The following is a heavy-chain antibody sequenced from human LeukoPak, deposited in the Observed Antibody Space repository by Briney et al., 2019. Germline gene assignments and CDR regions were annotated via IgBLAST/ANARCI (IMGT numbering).Heavy chain of an antibody. Sequence: ASVKVSCKASGYTFTNYGISWVRQAPGQGLEWMGWISAYNGNTNYAQKVQGRVTMTTDTSTSTAYMELRSLRSDDTAVYYCATGGVVVAATAIDYWGQGTLVTVSS. CDR3: ATGGVVVAATAIDY. CDR1: GYTFTNYG. CDR2: ISAYNGNT. J-gene: IGHJ4*02. D-gene: IGHD2-15*01. V-gene: IGHV1-18*01.